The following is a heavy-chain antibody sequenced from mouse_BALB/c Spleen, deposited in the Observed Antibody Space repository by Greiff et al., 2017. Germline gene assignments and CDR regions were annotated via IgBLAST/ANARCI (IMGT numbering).Heavy chain of an antibody. J-gene: IGHJ3*01. CDR3: ARGGYGSSPFAY. CDR1: GFTFSSFG. Sequence: EVQRVESGGGLVQPGGSRKLSCAASGFTFSSFGMHWVRQAPEKGLEWVAYISSGSSTIYYADTVKGRFTISRDNPKNTLFLQMTSLRSEDTAMYYCARGGYGSSPFAYWGQGTLVTVSA. V-gene: IGHV5-17*02. D-gene: IGHD1-1*01. CDR2: ISSGSSTI.